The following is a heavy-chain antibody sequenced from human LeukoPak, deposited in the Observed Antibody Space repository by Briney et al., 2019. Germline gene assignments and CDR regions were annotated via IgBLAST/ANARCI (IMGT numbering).Heavy chain of an antibody. V-gene: IGHV5-51*01. CDR3: ARHLALRDAFNI. CDR2: IYPGDSDT. J-gene: IGHJ3*02. Sequence: GESLRISCKGSGYSFSSYGIGWVRQMPGKGLEWMGIIYPGDSDTRYSPSFQGQVTISADKSISTAYLQWSSLKASDTAMYYCARHLALRDAFNIWGQGTMVTVSS. CDR1: GYSFSSYG.